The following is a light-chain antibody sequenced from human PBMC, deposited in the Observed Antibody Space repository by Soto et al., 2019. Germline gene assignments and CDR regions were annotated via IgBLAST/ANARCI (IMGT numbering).Light chain of an antibody. V-gene: IGKV1-6*01. CDR1: QDIRND. CDR2: AAS. J-gene: IGKJ1*01. Sequence: AIQMTQSPSSLSASVGGRVTITCRASQDIRNDLGWYQQKPGKTPKLLIFAASSLQSGVPSRFSGSGSGTDFTLTICSLQPEDFATYYCLQDFNYPWTFGQGTKVEIE. CDR3: LQDFNYPWT.